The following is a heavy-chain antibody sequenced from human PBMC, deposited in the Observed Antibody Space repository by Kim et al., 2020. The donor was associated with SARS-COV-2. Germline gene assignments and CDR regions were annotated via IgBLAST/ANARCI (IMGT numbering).Heavy chain of an antibody. CDR1: GFTFSSYA. CDR2: INGNGGTT. CDR3: VKRVSSSGWYGRDV. D-gene: IGHD6-25*01. J-gene: IGHJ6*02. V-gene: IGHV3-64D*09. Sequence: GGSLRLSCSASGFTFSSYALHWARQAPGKGLESVSTINGNGGTTNYADSVRDRFTISRDNPKNTLYLQMSSLRPEDTAVYYCVKRVSSSGWYGRDVGGQG.